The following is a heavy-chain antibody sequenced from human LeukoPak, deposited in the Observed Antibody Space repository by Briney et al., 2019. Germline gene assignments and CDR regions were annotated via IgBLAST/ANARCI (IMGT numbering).Heavy chain of an antibody. V-gene: IGHV4-34*01. Sequence: PSETLSLTCAVYGGSFSGYYWSWIRQPPGKRLEWIGEINHSGSTNYNPSLKSRVTISVDTSKNQFSLKLSSVTAADTAVYYCARLLEQQLDAYYYYYMDVWGKGTTVTISS. D-gene: IGHD6-13*01. CDR1: GGSFSGYY. CDR3: ARLLEQQLDAYYYYYMDV. CDR2: INHSGST. J-gene: IGHJ6*03.